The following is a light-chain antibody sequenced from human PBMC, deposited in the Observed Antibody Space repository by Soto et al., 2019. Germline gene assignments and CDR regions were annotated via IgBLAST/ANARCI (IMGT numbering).Light chain of an antibody. CDR3: QQRASWPWT. V-gene: IGKV3-11*01. CDR2: DAS. CDR1: QTVVGF. Sequence: DIVLTQSPATLSLSPGERATLSCRASQTVVGFLAWYQQKPGQAPRLLIYDASNRAAAIPARFSGSGSGTDYTLPISSLEPEDFAIYYCQQRASWPWTFGQGTKVEIK. J-gene: IGKJ1*01.